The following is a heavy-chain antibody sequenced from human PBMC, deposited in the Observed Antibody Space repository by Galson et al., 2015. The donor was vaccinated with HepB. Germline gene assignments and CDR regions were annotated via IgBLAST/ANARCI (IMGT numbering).Heavy chain of an antibody. CDR2: IYYSGST. D-gene: IGHD3-22*01. J-gene: IGHJ4*02. CDR1: GGSISSSSYY. V-gene: IGHV4-39*02. CDR3: ARDPVEYYDSSGSFDY. Sequence: SETLSLTCTVSGGSISSSSYYWGWIRQPPGKGLEWIGSIYYSGSTYYNPSLKSRVTISVDTSKNQFSLKLSSVTAADTAVYYCARDPVEYYDSSGSFDYWGQGTLVTVSS.